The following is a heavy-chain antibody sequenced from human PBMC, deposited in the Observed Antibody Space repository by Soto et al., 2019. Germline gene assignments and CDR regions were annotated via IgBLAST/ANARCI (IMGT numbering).Heavy chain of an antibody. J-gene: IGHJ6*02. D-gene: IGHD5-18*01. V-gene: IGHV3-66*01. CDR3: ARDMKYRGYSYGWDGMDV. Sequence: EVQLVESGGGLVQPGGSLRLSCAASGFTVSSNYMSWVRQAPGKGLEWVSVIYSGGSTYYADSVKGRFTISRDNSKNTLYLQMNSLRAEDTAVYYWARDMKYRGYSYGWDGMDVWGQGTTVTVSS. CDR2: IYSGGST. CDR1: GFTVSSNY.